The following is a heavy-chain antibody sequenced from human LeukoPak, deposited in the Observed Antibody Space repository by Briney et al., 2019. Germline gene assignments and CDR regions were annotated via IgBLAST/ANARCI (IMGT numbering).Heavy chain of an antibody. V-gene: IGHV3-9*01. CDR1: GFPFDDYA. CDR3: AKDVEMGDYYYGMDV. CDR2: ISWNSGSI. J-gene: IGHJ6*02. Sequence: SLRLSCSASGFPFDDYAMHWVRQAPGEGLEWVSGISWNSGSIGYADSVKGRFTISRDNAKSSLYLQMNSLRAEDTALYYCAKDVEMGDYYYGMDVWGQGTTVTVSS. D-gene: IGHD5-24*01.